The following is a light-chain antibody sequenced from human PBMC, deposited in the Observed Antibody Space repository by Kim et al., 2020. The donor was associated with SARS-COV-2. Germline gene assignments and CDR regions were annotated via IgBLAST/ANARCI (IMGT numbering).Light chain of an antibody. CDR2: AAS. Sequence: DIQMTQSPSSLSASVGDRVAITCRASQSISSYLNWYQQKPGKAPKLLIYAASILQSGVPSRFSGSGSGTDFTLTIRSLQPEDFATYYCQQSHSTPRTFGQGTKLEIK. CDR1: QSISSY. CDR3: QQSHSTPRT. J-gene: IGKJ2*02. V-gene: IGKV1-39*01.